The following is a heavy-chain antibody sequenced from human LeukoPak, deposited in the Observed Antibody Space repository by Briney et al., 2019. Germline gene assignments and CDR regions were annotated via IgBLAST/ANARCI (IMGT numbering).Heavy chain of an antibody. Sequence: RSGGSLRLSCAASRFTFDEYGMSWVRQTAGKGLEWVSGINWNGRSIGYADSVKGRFTVSRDNAKNSLYLQMNSLRAEDTALYHCARKGVGGELGGFDYWGQGTLVTVSS. CDR3: ARKGVGGELGGFDY. CDR2: INWNGRSI. V-gene: IGHV3-20*01. CDR1: RFTFDEYG. J-gene: IGHJ4*02. D-gene: IGHD3-16*01.